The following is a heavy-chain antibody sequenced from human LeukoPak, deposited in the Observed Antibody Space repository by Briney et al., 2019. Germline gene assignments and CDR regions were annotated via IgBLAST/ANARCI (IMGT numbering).Heavy chain of an antibody. CDR3: AREEVTGIFDY. V-gene: IGHV1-69*04. CDR2: IIPIFGIA. D-gene: IGHD2-21*02. CDR1: GGTFSSYA. Sequence: SVKVSCKASGGTFSSYAISWVRQAPGQGLEWMGRIIPIFGIANYAQKFQGRVTITADKSTSTAYMELSSLRSEDTAVYYCAREEVTGIFDYWGQGTLVTVSS. J-gene: IGHJ4*02.